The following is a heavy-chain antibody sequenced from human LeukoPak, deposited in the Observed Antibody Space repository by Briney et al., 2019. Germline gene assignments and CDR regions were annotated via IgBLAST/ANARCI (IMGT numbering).Heavy chain of an antibody. CDR2: INPSGGST. J-gene: IGHJ5*02. D-gene: IGHD1-26*01. V-gene: IGHV1-46*01. CDR3: ARWELLGGGSYNWFDP. Sequence: ASVKVSCKASGYTFTSYYMHWVRQAPGQGLEWMGIINPSGGSTSYAQKFQGRVTTTRDTSTSTVYMELSSLRSEDTAVYYCARWELLGGGSYNWFDPWGQGTLVTVSS. CDR1: GYTFTSYY.